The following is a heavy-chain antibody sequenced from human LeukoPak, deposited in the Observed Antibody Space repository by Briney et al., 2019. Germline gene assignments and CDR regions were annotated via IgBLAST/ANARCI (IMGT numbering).Heavy chain of an antibody. D-gene: IGHD4-11*01. CDR2: ITGGSSYI. V-gene: IGHV3-21*01. J-gene: IGHJ6*03. CDR1: GFSFSSYV. Sequence: GGSLRFSCAASGFSFSSYVMTWVRQAPGKGLEWVSSITGGSSYIYYADSVKGRCTISRDNAKNSLYLQMNSLRAEDTAVDFAARPPSYNNYHYYYYYMDVWGKGTTVTVSS. CDR3: ARPPSYNNYHYYYYYMDV.